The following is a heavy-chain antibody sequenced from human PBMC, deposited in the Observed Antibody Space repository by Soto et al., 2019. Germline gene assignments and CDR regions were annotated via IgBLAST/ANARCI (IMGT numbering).Heavy chain of an antibody. V-gene: IGHV3-48*03. CDR2: ITSTGSTR. J-gene: IGHJ4*02. Sequence: EVQLVESGGDLVQPGGSLRLSCAASGFTFSSYEMNWVRQAPGKGLEWVSDITSTGSTRYYADFVKGRFTISRDNAKNSLYMQMNSLRAEDTAVYYCASWYCTSSACLWNLDYWGQGTLVTVSS. D-gene: IGHD2-8*02. CDR1: GFTFSSYE. CDR3: ASWYCTSSACLWNLDY.